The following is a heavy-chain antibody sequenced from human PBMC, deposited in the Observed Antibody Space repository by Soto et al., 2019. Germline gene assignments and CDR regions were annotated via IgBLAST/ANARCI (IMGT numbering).Heavy chain of an antibody. Sequence: SETLSLTCAVSSGSISSSNWWSWVRQPPGKGLEWIGEIYHSGSTNYNPSLKSRVTISVDKSKNQFSLKLSSVTAADTAVYYCARAPPLKYTYGLRGAFDIWGQGTMVTVSS. V-gene: IGHV4-4*02. J-gene: IGHJ3*02. D-gene: IGHD5-18*01. CDR2: IYHSGST. CDR1: SGSISSSNW. CDR3: ARAPPLKYTYGLRGAFDI.